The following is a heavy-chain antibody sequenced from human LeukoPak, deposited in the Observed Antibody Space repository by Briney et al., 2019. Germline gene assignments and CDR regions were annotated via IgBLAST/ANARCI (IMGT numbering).Heavy chain of an antibody. D-gene: IGHD5-18*01. CDR2: IYSGGST. J-gene: IGHJ4*02. CDR3: ARDVRVISGYSPSYFDY. CDR1: GFTDSSNY. Sequence: GGSLRLSCAASGFTDSSNYMSWVRQAPGKGLEWVSVIYSGGSTYYAGSVKGRFTISRDNSKSTLYLQMNSLRAEDTAVYYCARDVRVISGYSPSYFDYWGQGTLVTVSS. V-gene: IGHV3-53*01.